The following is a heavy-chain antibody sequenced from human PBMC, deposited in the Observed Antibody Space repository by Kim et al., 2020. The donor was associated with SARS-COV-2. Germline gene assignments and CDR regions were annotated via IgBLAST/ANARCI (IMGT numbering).Heavy chain of an antibody. D-gene: IGHD3-22*01. J-gene: IGHJ4*02. Sequence: LKSRVHISVDTSKTQFSLKLSSVTAADTAVYYCARLGTYYYDSSGYYLDYWGQGTLVTVSS. CDR3: ARLGTYYYDSSGYYLDY. V-gene: IGHV4-39*01.